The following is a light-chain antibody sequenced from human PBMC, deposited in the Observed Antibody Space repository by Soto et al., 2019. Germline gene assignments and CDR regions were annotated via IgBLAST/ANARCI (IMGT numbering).Light chain of an antibody. V-gene: IGKV1-39*01. Sequence: IQLTQSPSSLSASVGDRVTITCRASPAIASFLNWYQQKPGKAPKLLIYGASTLQSGVPSRFSGSGSGADFTLTISSLQPEDSATYYCQLSHTTLTFGQGTRLEIK. CDR1: PAIASF. CDR2: GAS. J-gene: IGKJ5*01. CDR3: QLSHTTLT.